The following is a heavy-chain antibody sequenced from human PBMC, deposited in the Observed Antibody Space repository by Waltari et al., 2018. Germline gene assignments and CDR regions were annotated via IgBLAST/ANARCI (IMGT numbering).Heavy chain of an antibody. Sequence: QVQLQESGPGLVEPSQTLSLACSVSGDSLHRGTYYWRWVRQPAGRGLEWLGRSFASGSTDYNPSLKSRVTISVDTSKSQVSLNLTSLTAADSAVYYCARTLEKTYGGWYFDSWGQGTRVTVSS. CDR2: SFASGST. J-gene: IGHJ4*02. D-gene: IGHD3-10*01. CDR3: ARTLEKTYGGWYFDS. V-gene: IGHV4-61*02. CDR1: GDSLHRGTYY.